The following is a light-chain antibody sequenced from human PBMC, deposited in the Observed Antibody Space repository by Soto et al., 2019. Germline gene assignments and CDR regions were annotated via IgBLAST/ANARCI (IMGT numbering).Light chain of an antibody. J-gene: IGLJ1*01. CDR2: EVN. CDR3: SSYAGSSNV. V-gene: IGLV2-8*01. CDR1: SSNIGNNY. Sequence: QSVLTQPPSLSAAPGQTVTISCSGGSSNIGNNYVSWYQQVAGTTPKLMIYEVNKRPSGVPDRFSGSKSGNTASLTVSGLQAEDEADYYCSSYAGSSNVFGTGTKVTVL.